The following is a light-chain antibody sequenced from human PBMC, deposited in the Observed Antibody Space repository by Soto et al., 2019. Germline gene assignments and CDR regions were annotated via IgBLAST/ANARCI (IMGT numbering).Light chain of an antibody. V-gene: IGKV1-5*01. J-gene: IGKJ1*01. Sequence: DIQMTQSPSTLSASVGDRVTITCRASQSISAWLAWYQQKPGKAPNLLIYDVPTLDSGVPSRFSGSASGTEFTLTISSLESDDFATYYCQQYHRYSTFGQGTKVDIK. CDR2: DVP. CDR1: QSISAW. CDR3: QQYHRYST.